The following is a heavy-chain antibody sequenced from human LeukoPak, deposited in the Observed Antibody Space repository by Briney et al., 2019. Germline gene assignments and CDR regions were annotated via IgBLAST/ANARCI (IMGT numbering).Heavy chain of an antibody. V-gene: IGHV4-61*02. CDR3: ARHAPYYYDSSGRGYFDY. CDR1: GGSIRSETYY. CDR2: IFASGST. D-gene: IGHD3-22*01. J-gene: IGHJ4*02. Sequence: SQTLSLTCTVSGGSIRSETYYWSWIRQPAGKGLEWIGRIFASGSTNYNPSLKSRVTMSVDTSKNQFSLKLSSVTAADTAVYYCARHAPYYYDSSGRGYFDYWGQGTLVTVSS.